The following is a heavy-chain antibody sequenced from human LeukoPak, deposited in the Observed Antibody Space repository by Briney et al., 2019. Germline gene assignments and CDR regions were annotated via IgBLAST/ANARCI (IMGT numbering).Heavy chain of an antibody. CDR1: GFTFDDYT. J-gene: IGHJ4*02. CDR3: AKARINGDYCGFDY. V-gene: IGHV3-43*01. Sequence: QPGGSLRLSCAASGFTFDDYTMHWVRQAPGKGLEWVSLISWDGGSTYYADPVKGRFTISRDNSKNTLYLQMNSLRAEDTAVYYCAKARINGDYCGFDYWGQGTLVTVSS. CDR2: ISWDGGST. D-gene: IGHD4-17*01.